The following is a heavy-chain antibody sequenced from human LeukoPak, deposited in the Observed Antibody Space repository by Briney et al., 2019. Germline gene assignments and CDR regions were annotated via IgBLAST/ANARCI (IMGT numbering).Heavy chain of an antibody. D-gene: IGHD2-15*01. Sequence: SSQTLSLTCTVSGGSISSGAYYWSWVRQHPEKGLEWIGYIYYTGGTYYDPSLKSRVTISIDTSKNQFSLNLGSVTAADTAVYYCARVVVGGTFDYWGQGTLVTVSS. CDR1: GGSISSGAYY. CDR2: IYYTGGT. J-gene: IGHJ4*02. CDR3: ARVVVGGTFDY. V-gene: IGHV4-31*03.